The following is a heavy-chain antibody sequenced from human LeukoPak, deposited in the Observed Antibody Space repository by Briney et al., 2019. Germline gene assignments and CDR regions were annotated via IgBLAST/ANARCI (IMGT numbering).Heavy chain of an antibody. CDR2: ISSSSSYI. CDR3: ARDCPGYSSSWQPAYYYYYYMDV. CDR1: GFTFSSYS. V-gene: IGHV3-21*01. Sequence: GGSLRLSCAASGFTFSSYSMNWVRQAPGKGLEWVSPISSSSSYIYYADSVKGRFTISRDNAKNSLYLQMNSLRAEDTAVYYCARDCPGYSSSWQPAYYYYYYMDVWGKGTTVTISS. J-gene: IGHJ6*03. D-gene: IGHD6-13*01.